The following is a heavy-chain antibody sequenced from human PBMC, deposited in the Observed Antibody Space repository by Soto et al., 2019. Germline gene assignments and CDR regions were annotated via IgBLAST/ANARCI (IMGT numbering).Heavy chain of an antibody. D-gene: IGHD4-17*01. CDR1: GGSISSSSYY. V-gene: IGHV4-39*01. CDR3: ARQYGDYTAFDI. J-gene: IGHJ3*02. CDR2: IYYSGST. Sequence: SETLSLTCTVSGGSISSSSYYWGWIRQPPGKGLEWIGSIYYSGSTYYNPSLKSRVTISVDTSKNQFSLKLSSVTAADTAVYYCARQYGDYTAFDIWGQGTMVTVSS.